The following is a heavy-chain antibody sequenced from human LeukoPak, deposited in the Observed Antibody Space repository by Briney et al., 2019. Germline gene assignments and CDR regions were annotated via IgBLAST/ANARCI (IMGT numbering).Heavy chain of an antibody. CDR1: GFTFNTYA. CDR3: MSYAGRSDDY. D-gene: IGHD3-16*01. Sequence: GGSLRLTCAASGFTFNTYAMGWVRQAPGKGLEWVSSISSSSSYRYYADSVKGRFTISRDNAKNSLHLQMNSLRAEDTAVYYCMSYAGRSDDYWGQGTLVTVSS. CDR2: ISSSSSYR. J-gene: IGHJ4*02. V-gene: IGHV3-21*01.